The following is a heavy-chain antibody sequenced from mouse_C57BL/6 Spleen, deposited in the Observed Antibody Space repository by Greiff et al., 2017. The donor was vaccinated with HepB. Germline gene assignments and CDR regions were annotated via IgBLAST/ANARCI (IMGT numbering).Heavy chain of an antibody. V-gene: IGHV3-6*01. J-gene: IGHJ4*01. D-gene: IGHD1-1*01. Sequence: VQLQQSGPGLVKPSQSLSLTCSVTGYSITSGYYWNWIRQFPGNKLEWMGYISYDGSNNYNPSLKNRISITRDTSKNQFFLKLNSVTTEDTATYYCARGYGHYYAMDYWGQGTSVTVSS. CDR2: ISYDGSN. CDR1: GYSITSGYY. CDR3: ARGYGHYYAMDY.